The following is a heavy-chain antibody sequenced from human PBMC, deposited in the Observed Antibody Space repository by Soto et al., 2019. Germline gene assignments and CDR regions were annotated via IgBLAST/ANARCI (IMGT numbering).Heavy chain of an antibody. CDR1: GFTFSNHA. Sequence: EVQLLESGGGLVQPGGSLRISCAASGFTFSNHAMSWVRQAPGKGLEWVSAITGTGGSTYYGDSVRGRFTISRDNPKNTLYLQMNSLRAEDTAVYYCAKEVIRGVNFDDWGQGALVTVSS. J-gene: IGHJ4*02. V-gene: IGHV3-23*01. CDR2: ITGTGGST. D-gene: IGHD3-10*01. CDR3: AKEVIRGVNFDD.